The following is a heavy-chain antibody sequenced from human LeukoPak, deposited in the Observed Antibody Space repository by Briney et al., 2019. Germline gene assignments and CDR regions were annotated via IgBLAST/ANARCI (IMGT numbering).Heavy chain of an antibody. Sequence: SETLSLTCTVSGYSISSGYYWGWIRQPPGKGLEWIGRIYTSGSTNYNPSLKSRVTMSVDTSKNQFSLKLSSVTAADTAVYYCAREPYDFWSGTPAHAFDIWGQGTMVTVSS. V-gene: IGHV4-38-2*02. CDR2: IYTSGST. J-gene: IGHJ3*02. D-gene: IGHD3-3*01. CDR3: AREPYDFWSGTPAHAFDI. CDR1: GYSISSGYY.